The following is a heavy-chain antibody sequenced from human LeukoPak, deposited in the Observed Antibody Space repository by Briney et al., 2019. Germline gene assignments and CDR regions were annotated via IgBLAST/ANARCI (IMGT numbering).Heavy chain of an antibody. CDR3: ARDTRLVL. Sequence: VASVKVSFKTSGYSFTAYYIHWVRQAPGQGLEWMGSINPYSDDPIYAQRFQGRVTFTRDTSISTAYMQLTRLRSDDTAVYYCARDTRLVLWGQGTLVAVSS. V-gene: IGHV1-2*02. CDR2: INPYSDDP. CDR1: GYSFTAYY. J-gene: IGHJ3*01. D-gene: IGHD3-16*01.